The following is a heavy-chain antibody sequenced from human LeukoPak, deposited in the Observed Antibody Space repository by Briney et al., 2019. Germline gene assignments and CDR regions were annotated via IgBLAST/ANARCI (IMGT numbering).Heavy chain of an antibody. J-gene: IGHJ4*02. D-gene: IGHD6-19*01. CDR2: ISGSGGST. Sequence: GSLRLSCAASGFTFCSYEMNWVRQAPGKGLEWVSAISGSGGSTYYADSVKGRFTISRDNSKNTLYLQMNSLRAEDTAVYYCAICSGWSDYWGQGTLVTVSS. CDR3: AICSGWSDY. V-gene: IGHV3-23*01. CDR1: GFTFCSYE.